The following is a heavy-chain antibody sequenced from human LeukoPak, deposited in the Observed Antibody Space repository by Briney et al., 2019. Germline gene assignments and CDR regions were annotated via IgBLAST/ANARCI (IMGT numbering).Heavy chain of an antibody. CDR2: LTSSSRYI. Sequence: GGALRLSCASSGFTFPSYSMNWVRQAPGKGLEWVSSLTSSSRYIFYADSVKGRFTISRDNAESSLYLQMNSLRAQDTAVYYCTRDPTMYSSGWDIDYWGQGTLVTVSS. J-gene: IGHJ4*02. D-gene: IGHD6-19*01. CDR1: GFTFPSYS. V-gene: IGHV3-21*01. CDR3: TRDPTMYSSGWDIDY.